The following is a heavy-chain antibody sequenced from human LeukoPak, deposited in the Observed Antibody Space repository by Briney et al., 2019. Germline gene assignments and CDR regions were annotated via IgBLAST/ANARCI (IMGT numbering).Heavy chain of an antibody. CDR3: ARDRFQRAAAETPDWYFDL. CDR1: GGSISSYY. Sequence: PSETLSLTCTVSGGSISSYYWSWIRQPPGKGLEWLGYIYYSGSTNYNPSLKSRVTISVDTSKNQFSLKLSSVTAADTAVYYCARDRFQRAAAETPDWYFDLWGRGTLVTVSS. CDR2: IYYSGST. J-gene: IGHJ2*01. V-gene: IGHV4-59*01. D-gene: IGHD6-13*01.